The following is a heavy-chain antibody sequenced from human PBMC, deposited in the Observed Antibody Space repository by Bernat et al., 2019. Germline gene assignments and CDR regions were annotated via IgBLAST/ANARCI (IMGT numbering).Heavy chain of an antibody. CDR3: ARHGGSSGWNFDY. CDR1: GFTFSSYSMN. CDR2: IYYSGST. V-gene: IGHV4-59*05. Sequence: VQLVESGGGLVKPGGSLRLSCAASGFTFSSYSMNWVRQAPGKGLEWIGSIYYSGSTYYNPSLKSRVTISVDTSKNQFSLKLSSVTAADTAVYYCARHGGSSGWNFDYWGQGTLVTVSS. D-gene: IGHD6-19*01. J-gene: IGHJ4*02.